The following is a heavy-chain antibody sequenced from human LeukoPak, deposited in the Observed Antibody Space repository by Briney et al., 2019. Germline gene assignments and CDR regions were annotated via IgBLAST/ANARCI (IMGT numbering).Heavy chain of an antibody. CDR2: IYHSGST. CDR3: ARTTYYYDSSDWFDP. V-gene: IGHV4-4*02. CDR1: GGSISSSNW. J-gene: IGHJ5*02. Sequence: KTSETLSLTCAVSGGSISSSNWWSWVRQPPGKGLEWIGEIYHSGSTNYNPSLKSRVTISVDTSKNQFSLKLSSVTAADTAVYYCARTTYYYDSSDWFDPWGQGTLVTVSS. D-gene: IGHD3-22*01.